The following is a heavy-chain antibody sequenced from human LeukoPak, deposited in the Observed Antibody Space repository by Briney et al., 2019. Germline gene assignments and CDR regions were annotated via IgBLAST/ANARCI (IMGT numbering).Heavy chain of an antibody. CDR2: IIPIFGTA. CDR3: ARGPVRGEMGEPNWFDP. J-gene: IGHJ5*02. Sequence: GASVKVSCKASGYTFTGYYMHWVRQAPGQGLEWMGGIIPIFGTANYAQKFQGRVTITADESTSTAYMELSSLRSEDTAVYYCARGPVRGEMGEPNWFDPWGQGTLVTVSS. V-gene: IGHV1-69*13. D-gene: IGHD3-10*01. CDR1: GYTFTGYY.